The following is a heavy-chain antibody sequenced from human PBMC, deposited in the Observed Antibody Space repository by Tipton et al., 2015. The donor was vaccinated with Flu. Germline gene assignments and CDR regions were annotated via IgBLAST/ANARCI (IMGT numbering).Heavy chain of an antibody. CDR1: GGSISSSSYY. D-gene: IGHD3-10*01. CDR2: IYYSGCT. J-gene: IGHJ4*02. CDR3: ARDNPRLTYYYGSGPPV. Sequence: TLSLTCTVSGGSISSSSYYWGWIRQPPGKGLEWIGSIYYSGCTYYNPSLKSRVTISVDTSKNQFSLKLSSVTAADTAVYYCARDNPRLTYYYGSGPPVWGQGTLVTVSS. V-gene: IGHV4-39*07.